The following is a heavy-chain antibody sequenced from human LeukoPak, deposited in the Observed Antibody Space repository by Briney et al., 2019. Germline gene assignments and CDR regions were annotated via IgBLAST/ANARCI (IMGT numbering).Heavy chain of an antibody. J-gene: IGHJ6*03. CDR2: IRYDGTNK. Sequence: GGSLRLSCVASGFSFSNYGMHWVRQAPGKGLEWVAFIRYDGTNKFYVDSVKGRFTISRDNSKNTLYLQMSSLRAEDTAVYYCAKDPRTGYYYGYYYYYMDVWGKGTTVTISS. V-gene: IGHV3-30*02. CDR1: GFSFSNYG. CDR3: AKDPRTGYYYGYYYYYMDV. D-gene: IGHD3-22*01.